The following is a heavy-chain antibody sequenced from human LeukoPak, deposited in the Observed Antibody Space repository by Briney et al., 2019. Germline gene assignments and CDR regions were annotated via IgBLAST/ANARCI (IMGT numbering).Heavy chain of an antibody. CDR2: IKSKTNGGTT. V-gene: IGHV3-15*01. Sequence: GGSLSLSCAASGFTLSNAWMSWVRQAPGKGLEWVGRIKSKTNGGTTDYAAPVKGRFTISRDDSKNTLYLQMNSLKTEDTAVYYCTASKAVVITTGYYYYGMDVWGQGTTVTVSS. J-gene: IGHJ6*02. CDR3: TASKAVVITTGYYYYGMDV. CDR1: GFTLSNAW. D-gene: IGHD3-22*01.